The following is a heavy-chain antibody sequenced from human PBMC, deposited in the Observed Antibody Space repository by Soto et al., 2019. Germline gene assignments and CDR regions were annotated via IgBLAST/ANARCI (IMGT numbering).Heavy chain of an antibody. CDR2: IYPGDSDT. V-gene: IGHV5-51*01. J-gene: IGHJ3*01. CDR1: GYTFNTYW. Sequence: RGESLKISCRGSGYTFNTYWIGWVRQMPGKGLEWMGFIYPGDSDTTYSPSFQGQVTISVDKSISTAYLQWGSLKVSDTAIYYCARQKLWMATINNDAFDVWGQGTKVTVSS. CDR3: ARQKLWMATINNDAFDV. D-gene: IGHD2-21*01.